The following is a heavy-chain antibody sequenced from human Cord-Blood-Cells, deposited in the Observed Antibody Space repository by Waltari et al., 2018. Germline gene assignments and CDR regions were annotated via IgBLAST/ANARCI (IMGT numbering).Heavy chain of an antibody. CDR2: ISWDGGST. Sequence: EVQLVESGGVVVQPGGSLRLSCAASGFTFDDYAMHWVRQAPGKGLEWVSLISWDGGSTYYADSVKVRFTISRDNSKNSLYLQMNSLRAEDTALYYCARGGSGRDAFDIWGQGTMVTVSS. J-gene: IGHJ3*02. CDR3: ARGGSGRDAFDI. D-gene: IGHD3-10*01. CDR1: GFTFDDYA. V-gene: IGHV3-43D*03.